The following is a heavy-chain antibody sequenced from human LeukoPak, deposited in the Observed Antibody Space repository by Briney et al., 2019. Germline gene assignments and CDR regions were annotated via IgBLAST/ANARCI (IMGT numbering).Heavy chain of an antibody. CDR3: ARGSRLHYGGNSEGYWYFDL. J-gene: IGHJ2*01. V-gene: IGHV3-20*04. D-gene: IGHD4-23*01. CDR1: GFTFDDYV. Sequence: GGSLRLSCAASGFTFDDYVMSWVRQAPGKGLEWVSGISWDGGSTGYADSVKGRFTISRDNAKNSLYLQMNSLRAEDTALYYCARGSRLHYGGNSEGYWYFDLWGRGTLVTVSS. CDR2: ISWDGGST.